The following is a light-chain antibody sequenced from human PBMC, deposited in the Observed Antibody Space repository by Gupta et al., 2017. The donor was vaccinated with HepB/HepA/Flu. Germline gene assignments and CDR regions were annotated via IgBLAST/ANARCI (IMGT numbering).Light chain of an antibody. CDR2: GAC. CDR1: QKIETY. J-gene: IGKJ5*01. V-gene: IGKV1-39*01. CDR3: QQSASYPIT. Sequence: DIQMTQSPSSLSASVGDRVTITCRASQKIETYLNWYQQKPGKAPKVLMYGACRVENGVPSSFSGSGSGTDFTLTISNRQPEDFGTYFCQQSASYPITFGQGTRLENK.